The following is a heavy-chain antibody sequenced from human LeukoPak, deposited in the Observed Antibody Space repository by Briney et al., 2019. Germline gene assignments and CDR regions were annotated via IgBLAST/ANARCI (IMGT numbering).Heavy chain of an antibody. Sequence: SETLALNCTVSGCSINGSYWGWIRQPPGETLELIGFIFAGWRPNYNPSLQRRVTISADTSKNHFPLRLASVTAPDPALYFCSRVIGMRRGHHAGWYGAFDSWGQGTLVTVSS. D-gene: IGHD6-19*01. CDR3: SRVIGMRRGHHAGWYGAFDS. J-gene: IGHJ4*02. CDR2: IFAGWRP. V-gene: IGHV4-4*08. CDR1: GCSINGSY.